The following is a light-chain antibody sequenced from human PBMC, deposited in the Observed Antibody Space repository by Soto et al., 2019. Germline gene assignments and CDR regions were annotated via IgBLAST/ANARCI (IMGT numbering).Light chain of an antibody. J-gene: IGKJ2*01. CDR3: QQYYSYVYT. CDR1: QGISSY. CDR2: AAS. Sequence: AIRMTQSPSSLSASTGDRVTITCRASQGISSYLAWYQQKPGKAPKLLIYAASTLQSGVPSRFRGSGSGTDFTLTISCLQSEDFATYYCQQYYSYVYTFGQGTKLEIK. V-gene: IGKV1-8*01.